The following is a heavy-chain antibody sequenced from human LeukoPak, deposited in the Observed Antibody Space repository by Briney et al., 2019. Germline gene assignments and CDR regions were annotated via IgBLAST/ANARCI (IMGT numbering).Heavy chain of an antibody. CDR3: ASGDYGPIF. CDR2: INSGGST. V-gene: IGHV3-53*01. J-gene: IGHJ4*02. CDR1: GFTFSSYA. D-gene: IGHD4-17*01. Sequence: GGSLRLSCAASGFTFSSYAMSWVRQAPGKGLEWVSVINSGGSTFYADSVKGRFTISRDNSKNTLYLQMNSLRADDTAVYHCASGDYGPIFWGQGTLVTVSS.